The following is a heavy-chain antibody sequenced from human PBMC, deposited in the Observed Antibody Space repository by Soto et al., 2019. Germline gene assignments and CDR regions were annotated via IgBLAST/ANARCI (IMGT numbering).Heavy chain of an antibody. CDR1: GFTFSSYA. CDR3: AKVFYYYDSSGYYYFDY. Sequence: GGSLRLSCAAFGFTFSSYAVSWVRQAPGKGPEWISSISGSGSTIYYADSVKGRFTISRDNSKNTLYLQMSSLRAEDTAVYYCAKVFYYYDSSGYYYFDYRGKGTLVTVSS. CDR2: ISGSGSTI. J-gene: IGHJ4*02. V-gene: IGHV3-23*01. D-gene: IGHD3-22*01.